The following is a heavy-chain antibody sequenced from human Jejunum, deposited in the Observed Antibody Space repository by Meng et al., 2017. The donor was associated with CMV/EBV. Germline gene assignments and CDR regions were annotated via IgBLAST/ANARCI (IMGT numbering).Heavy chain of an antibody. D-gene: IGHD6-13*01. Sequence: CSFNGGSFSGYYWTWIRQPPGKGLEWIGEINHSETADYNPSLKGRVTISVDTSKNQFSLTLRSVTAADTAVYYCARGDQGKQLILYYWGQGTLVTVSS. J-gene: IGHJ4*02. V-gene: IGHV4-34*01. CDR2: INHSETA. CDR3: ARGDQGKQLILYY. CDR1: GGSFSGYY.